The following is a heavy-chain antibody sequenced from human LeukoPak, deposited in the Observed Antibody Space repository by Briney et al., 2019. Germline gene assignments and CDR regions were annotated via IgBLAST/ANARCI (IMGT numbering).Heavy chain of an antibody. J-gene: IGHJ4*02. CDR1: GGSFSGYY. Sequence: SETLSLTCAVYGGSFSGYYWSWIRQPPGKGLEWIGETNHSGSTNYNPSLKSRVTISVDTSKNQFFLKLSSVTAADTAVYYCARVDGMITFDYWGQGTLVTVSS. CDR3: ARVDGMITFDY. CDR2: TNHSGST. D-gene: IGHD3-16*01. V-gene: IGHV4-34*01.